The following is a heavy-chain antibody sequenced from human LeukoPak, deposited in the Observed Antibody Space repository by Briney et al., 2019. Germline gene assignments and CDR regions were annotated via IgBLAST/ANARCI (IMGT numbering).Heavy chain of an antibody. CDR3: AKDGAAVARSFDY. J-gene: IGHJ4*02. CDR2: ISWNSGSI. Sequence: PGRSLRLSCAASGFTFDDYAMHWVRQAPGKGLEWVSGISWNSGSIGYADSVMGRFTISRDNAKNSLYLQMNSLRAEDTALYYCAKDGAAVARSFDYWGQGTLVTVSS. CDR1: GFTFDDYA. D-gene: IGHD6-19*01. V-gene: IGHV3-9*01.